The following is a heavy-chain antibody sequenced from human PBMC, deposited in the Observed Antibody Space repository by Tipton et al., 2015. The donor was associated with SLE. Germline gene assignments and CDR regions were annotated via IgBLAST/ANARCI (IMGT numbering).Heavy chain of an antibody. V-gene: IGHV3-30*02. D-gene: IGHD3-3*01. CDR2: IRYDGSNK. CDR3: AKDSDYDFWSAYSGY. J-gene: IGHJ4*02. Sequence: SLRLSCAASGFTFSSYGMHWVRQAPGKGLEWVAFIRYDGSNKYYADSVKGRFTISRDNSKNTLYLQMNSLRAEDTAVYYCAKDSDYDFWSAYSGYWGQGTLVTVSS. CDR1: GFTFSSYG.